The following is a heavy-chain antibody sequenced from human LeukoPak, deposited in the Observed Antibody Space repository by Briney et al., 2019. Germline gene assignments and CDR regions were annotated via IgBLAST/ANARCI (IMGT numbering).Heavy chain of an antibody. Sequence: ASVKVSCKASGYTFTSYGISWVRQAPGQGLEWIGWISAYNGNTNYAQKLQGRVTMTTDTSTSTAYMELRSLRSDDTAVYYCARVPPYDYVWGSYRYYGRYFDYWGQGTLVTVSS. CDR2: ISAYNGNT. CDR3: ARVPPYDYVWGSYRYYGRYFDY. D-gene: IGHD3-16*02. CDR1: GYTFTSYG. V-gene: IGHV1-18*01. J-gene: IGHJ4*02.